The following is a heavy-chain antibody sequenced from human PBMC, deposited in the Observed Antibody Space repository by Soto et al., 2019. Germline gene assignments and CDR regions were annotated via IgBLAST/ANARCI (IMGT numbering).Heavy chain of an antibody. Sequence: QVQLVQSGAEVKKPGSSVKVSCKASGGTFSSYTISWVRQARGQGLEWMGRIIPILGIANYAQKFQGRVTITADKFTSTAYMELSSLRSEDTAVYYCARLPYDPIDYWGQGTLVTVSS. D-gene: IGHD3-22*01. CDR3: ARLPYDPIDY. CDR2: IIPILGIA. V-gene: IGHV1-69*02. J-gene: IGHJ4*02. CDR1: GGTFSSYT.